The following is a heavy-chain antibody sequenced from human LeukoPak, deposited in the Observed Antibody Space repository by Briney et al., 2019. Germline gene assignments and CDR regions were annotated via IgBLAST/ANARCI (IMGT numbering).Heavy chain of an antibody. J-gene: IGHJ3*02. D-gene: IGHD3-16*01. CDR3: ARGSPPRPGGFAFDI. Sequence: SSETLSLTCTVSGGSISSYLWSWIRQPPGKGLEWIGYIYYSGSTNYDPSLKSRVTISADTSKNQFSLKLSSVTAADTAVYYCARGSPPRPGGFAFDIWGQGTMVTVST. V-gene: IGHV4-59*01. CDR2: IYYSGST. CDR1: GGSISSYL.